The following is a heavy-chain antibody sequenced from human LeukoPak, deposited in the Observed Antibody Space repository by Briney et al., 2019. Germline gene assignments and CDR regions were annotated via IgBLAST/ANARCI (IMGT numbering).Heavy chain of an antibody. J-gene: IGHJ6*03. CDR3: ASEAVAGTYYYYYYMDV. CDR2: IYHSGST. V-gene: IGHV4-4*02. CDR1: GGSISSSNW. Sequence: SETLSLTCAVSGGSISSSNWWSWVRQPPGKGLEWIGEIYHSGSTNYNPSLKSRVTISVDKSKNQFSLKLSSVTAADTAVYYCASEAVAGTYYYYYYMDVWGKGTTVTISS. D-gene: IGHD6-19*01.